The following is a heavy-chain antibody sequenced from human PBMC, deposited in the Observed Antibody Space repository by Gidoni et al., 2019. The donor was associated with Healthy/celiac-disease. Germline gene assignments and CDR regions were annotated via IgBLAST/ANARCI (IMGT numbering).Heavy chain of an antibody. D-gene: IGHD3-10*01. CDR2: IYSCGST. V-gene: IGHV3-66*01. J-gene: IGHJ6*02. CDR3: ARERRKAVSRITMGMDV. Sequence: EVQLVESGGGLVQPGGSLRLSCAASGFTVSSNYMSWVRQAPGKGLEWVSVIYSCGSTYYADSVKGRFTISRDNSKNTLYLQMNSLRAEDTAVYYCARERRKAVSRITMGMDVWGQGTTVTVSS. CDR1: GFTVSSNY.